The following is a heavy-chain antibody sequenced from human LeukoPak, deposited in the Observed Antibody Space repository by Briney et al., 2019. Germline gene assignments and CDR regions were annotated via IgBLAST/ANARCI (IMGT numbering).Heavy chain of an antibody. CDR1: GYTFNYYY. CDR2: INPSSGAT. Sequence: GASVKVSCKASGYTFNYYYMHWVRRAPGQGLEWMGWINPSSGATNYAQKFLGRVTMTRDTSVSTAYMELTRLRSDDSAVFYCIRGPGHYFDYWGQGTVVTVPS. D-gene: IGHD3-10*01. CDR3: IRGPGHYFDY. J-gene: IGHJ4*02. V-gene: IGHV1-2*02.